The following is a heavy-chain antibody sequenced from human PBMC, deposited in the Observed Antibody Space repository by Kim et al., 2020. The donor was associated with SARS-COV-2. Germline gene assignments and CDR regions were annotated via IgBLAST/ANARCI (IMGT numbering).Heavy chain of an antibody. CDR1: GGSISSYY. CDR2: IYYTGST. V-gene: IGHV4-59*13. D-gene: IGHD5-12*01. J-gene: IGHJ4*02. CDR3: ARHYGGYVTGLDY. Sequence: SETLSLTCTVSGGSISSYYWSWIRQPPGKGLEWIGYIYYTGSTDYSPSLKSRVTISVDTSKNQFSLKLSSMTTADTAVYYCARHYGGYVTGLDYWGQGSL.